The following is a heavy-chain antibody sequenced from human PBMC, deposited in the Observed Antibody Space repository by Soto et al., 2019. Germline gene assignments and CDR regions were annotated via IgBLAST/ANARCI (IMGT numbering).Heavy chain of an antibody. CDR2: MFYSGAT. CDR1: GGAISDISYF. CDR3: ARHKSGSDWLDP. J-gene: IGHJ5*02. D-gene: IGHD2-15*01. V-gene: IGHV4-39*01. Sequence: LSLTCTVSGGAISDISYFWGWIRQPPVKGLQWIGCMFYSGATYYNPSLKNRVTLSVDTSNNEFSLKLVSVTAPDTAVYYCARHKSGSDWLDPWGQGTLVTVSS.